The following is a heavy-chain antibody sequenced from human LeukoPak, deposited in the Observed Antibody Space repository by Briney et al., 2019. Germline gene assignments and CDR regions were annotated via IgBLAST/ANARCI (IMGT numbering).Heavy chain of an antibody. CDR3: ARPSGLLDSHDAFDI. J-gene: IGHJ3*02. Sequence: ASVKVSCKASGYTFTSYGINWVRQAAGQGLEWMGWMNPNSGHTGYAQRFQGRVTMTRNTSISTAYMELSSLRSEDTAVYYCARPSGLLDSHDAFDIWGQGTMVTVSS. CDR2: MNPNSGHT. V-gene: IGHV1-8*02. CDR1: GYTFTSYG. D-gene: IGHD1-26*01.